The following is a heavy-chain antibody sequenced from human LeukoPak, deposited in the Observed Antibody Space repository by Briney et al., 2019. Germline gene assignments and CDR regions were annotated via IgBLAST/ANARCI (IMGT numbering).Heavy chain of an antibody. CDR1: GFTFNRFW. J-gene: IGHJ4*02. CDR2: MNEYATTR. V-gene: IGHV3-74*01. Sequence: GGSLRLSCAASGFTFNRFWMHWVRQAPGKVLVWVSDMNEYATTRRYADSVKGRFTISRDNAKNTLYLQMNNLRAEDTAMYFCARGGVQPVDYWGQGTLVIVSS. D-gene: IGHD3-10*01. CDR3: ARGGVQPVDY.